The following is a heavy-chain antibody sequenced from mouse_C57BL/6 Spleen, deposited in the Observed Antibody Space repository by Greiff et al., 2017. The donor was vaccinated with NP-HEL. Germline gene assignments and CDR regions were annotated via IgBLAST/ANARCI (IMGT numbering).Heavy chain of an antibody. D-gene: IGHD1-1*01. CDR2: IYPGDGDT. Sequence: VQGVESGAELVKPGASVKISCKASGYAFSSYWMNWVKQRPGKGLEWIGQIYPGDGDTNYNGKFKGKATLTADKSSSTAYMQLSSLTSEDSAVYFCARFPITTVVAHWYFDVWGTGTTVTVSS. J-gene: IGHJ1*03. CDR3: ARFPITTVVAHWYFDV. CDR1: GYAFSSYW. V-gene: IGHV1-80*01.